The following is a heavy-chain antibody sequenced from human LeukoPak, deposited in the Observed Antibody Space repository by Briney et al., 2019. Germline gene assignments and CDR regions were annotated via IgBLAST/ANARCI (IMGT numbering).Heavy chain of an antibody. CDR1: GYTFTGYY. CDR2: INTNSGAT. Sequence: ASVKVSCKASGYTFTGYYVHWVRQAPGQGLEWMGWINTNSGATNYAQNFQGRVTITRDTSASTAYMELSSLRSEDTAVYYCAREVAIWGQGTLVTVSS. D-gene: IGHD2-15*01. V-gene: IGHV1-2*02. J-gene: IGHJ4*02. CDR3: AREVAI.